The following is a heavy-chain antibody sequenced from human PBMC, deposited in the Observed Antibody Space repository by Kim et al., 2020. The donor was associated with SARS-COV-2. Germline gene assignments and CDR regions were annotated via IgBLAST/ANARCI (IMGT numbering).Heavy chain of an antibody. V-gene: IGHV4-31*02. CDR3: ARGPYYYDSSGYLSTYAFDI. D-gene: IGHD3-22*01. Sequence: RVTISVDTSKNQFSLKLSSVTAADTAVYYCARGPYYYDSSGYLSTYAFDIWGQGTMVTVSS. J-gene: IGHJ3*02.